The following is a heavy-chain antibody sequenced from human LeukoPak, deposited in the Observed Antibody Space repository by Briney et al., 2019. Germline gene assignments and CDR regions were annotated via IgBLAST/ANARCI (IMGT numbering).Heavy chain of an antibody. CDR2: ISSGGST. D-gene: IGHD3-22*01. V-gene: IGHV3-23*01. J-gene: IGHJ4*02. CDR1: GFTFSSYA. Sequence: AGSLRLSCAASGFTFSSYAMSWVRQAPGKGLHWVSTISSGGSTYYADSVKGRFTISRDNSKNTLYLQMNSLRAGDTAVYYCAKGHTTIIVGVITYLDYWGQGTLVTVSS. CDR3: AKGHTTIIVGVITYLDY.